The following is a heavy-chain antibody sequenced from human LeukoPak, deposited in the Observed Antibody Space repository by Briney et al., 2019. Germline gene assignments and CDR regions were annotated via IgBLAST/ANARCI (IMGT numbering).Heavy chain of an antibody. CDR1: GFTFSSYA. V-gene: IGHV3-23*01. J-gene: IGHJ5*02. D-gene: IGHD2-2*01. CDR3: AKDSSSTSPNWFDP. CDR2: ISGGGGST. Sequence: GGSLRLSCAASGFTFSSYAMSWVRQAPGKGLEWVSAISGGGGSTYYADSVKGRFTISRDNSKNTLYLQMNSLRAEGTAVYYCAKDSSSTSPNWFDPWGQGTLVTVSS.